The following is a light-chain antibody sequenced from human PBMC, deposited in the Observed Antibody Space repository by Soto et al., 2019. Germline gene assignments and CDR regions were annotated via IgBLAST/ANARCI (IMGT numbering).Light chain of an antibody. J-gene: IGKJ1*01. Sequence: EVVLTQSPATLSLSPGERATLSCRASENVRTFVDWYQQKPGQAPRLLIHGASNRATGIPARFSGSGSGTDFTLTTSRLEPEDFAVYYCQQYGSSPRTFGQGTKVDIK. CDR2: GAS. V-gene: IGKV3-20*01. CDR3: QQYGSSPRT. CDR1: ENVRTF.